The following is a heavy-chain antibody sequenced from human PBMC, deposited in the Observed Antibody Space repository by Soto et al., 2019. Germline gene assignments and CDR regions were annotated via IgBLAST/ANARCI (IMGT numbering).Heavy chain of an antibody. CDR1: GFSLSTYS. V-gene: IGHV3-48*02. CDR3: ARGLGWWRGPFDC. Sequence: EVKLVESGGGLVQPGGSLRLSCAASGFSLSTYSMNWVRQAPGKGLEWLSYISSSTKTIFYADSVKGRFTISRDSANNSLYLQMNSLRDEDTAVYFCARGLGWWRGPFDCWGQGTLVAVSP. J-gene: IGHJ4*02. D-gene: IGHD2-21*01. CDR2: ISSSTKTI.